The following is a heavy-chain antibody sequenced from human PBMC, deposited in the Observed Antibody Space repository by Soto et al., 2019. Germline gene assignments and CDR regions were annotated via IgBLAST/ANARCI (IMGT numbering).Heavy chain of an antibody. D-gene: IGHD1-1*01. Sequence: QLQLQESGSGLVRPSQTLSLTCAVSGGSISSGGYSWNWIRQPPGKGLEWIGYIYHIGSTLYNPSLKSRVTISVDKSKNQFSLRLYSVTAAETAVYYCARDQLEGNWFDPWGQGTLVTVSS. V-gene: IGHV4-30-2*01. CDR2: IYHIGST. CDR1: GGSISSGGYS. CDR3: ARDQLEGNWFDP. J-gene: IGHJ5*02.